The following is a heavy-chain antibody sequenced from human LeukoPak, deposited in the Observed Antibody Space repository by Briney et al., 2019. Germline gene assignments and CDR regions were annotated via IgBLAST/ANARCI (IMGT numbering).Heavy chain of an antibody. J-gene: IGHJ6*03. Sequence: GGSLRLSCAASGFTFSSYSMNWVRQAPGKGLEWVSSISSSSSYICYADSVKGRFTISGDNAKNSLYLQMNSLRAEDTAVYYCARIAVAHPPGSTDMDVWGKGTTVTVSS. CDR1: GFTFSSYS. CDR3: ARIAVAHPPGSTDMDV. D-gene: IGHD6-19*01. CDR2: ISSSSSYI. V-gene: IGHV3-21*01.